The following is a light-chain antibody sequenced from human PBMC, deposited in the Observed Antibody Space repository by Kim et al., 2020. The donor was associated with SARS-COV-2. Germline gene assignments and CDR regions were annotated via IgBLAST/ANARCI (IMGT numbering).Light chain of an antibody. CDR3: QQYSHWPLT. J-gene: IGKJ4*01. Sequence: EIVMTQSPATLSVSPGERATLSCRASQSVSSNLAWYQQKPGQAPRLLIYGASTRATGIPGRFSGSGSGTEFTLTISSLQSEDFAVYYCQQYSHWPLTFGGGTKVAIK. CDR1: QSVSSN. CDR2: GAS. V-gene: IGKV3-15*01.